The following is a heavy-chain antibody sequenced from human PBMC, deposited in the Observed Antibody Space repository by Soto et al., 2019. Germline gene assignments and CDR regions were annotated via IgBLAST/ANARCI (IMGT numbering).Heavy chain of an antibody. CDR2: INGDGSST. CDR1: GFTFSSYW. J-gene: IGHJ4*02. D-gene: IGHD3-10*01. V-gene: IGHV3-74*01. CDR3: ARSYGYYYGSGSYSFDY. Sequence: EVQLVESGGGLVQPGGSLRLSCAASGFTFSSYWMHWVRQAPGKGLVWVSRINGDGSSTSYADSVKGRFTISRDNAKNTLYLQMNSLRAEDTAVYYCARSYGYYYGSGSYSFDYWGQGTLVTVSS.